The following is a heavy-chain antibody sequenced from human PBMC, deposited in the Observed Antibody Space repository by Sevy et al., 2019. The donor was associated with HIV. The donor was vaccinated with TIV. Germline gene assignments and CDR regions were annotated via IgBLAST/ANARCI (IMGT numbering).Heavy chain of an antibody. CDR2: LSFGCGEI. Sequence: GGSLRLSCAASAFTFSKYSMSWVRQPPGKGLEWVSTLSFGCGEINHADSVKGRFTISRDNSKNSLYLQMNNLRAEDTAVYYCAGEGCTKPHDYWGQGTLVTVSS. CDR1: AFTFSKYS. J-gene: IGHJ4*02. D-gene: IGHD2-8*01. V-gene: IGHV3-23*01. CDR3: AGEGCTKPHDY.